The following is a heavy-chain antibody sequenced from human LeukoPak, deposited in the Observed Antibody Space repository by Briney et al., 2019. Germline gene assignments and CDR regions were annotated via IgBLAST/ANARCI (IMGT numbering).Heavy chain of an antibody. CDR3: ARRVNGKQLCLPFDY. V-gene: IGHV5-51*01. CDR1: GYSFTNYW. J-gene: IGHJ4*02. Sequence: GESLKISCKDSGYSFTNYWIGWVRQMPGKGLEWMGIIYPGGSDIRYSPSFQGQVTISADKSISTAYLQWNSLKASDTAMYYCARRVNGKQLCLPFDYWGQGTLVTVSS. CDR2: IYPGGSDI. D-gene: IGHD5-18*01.